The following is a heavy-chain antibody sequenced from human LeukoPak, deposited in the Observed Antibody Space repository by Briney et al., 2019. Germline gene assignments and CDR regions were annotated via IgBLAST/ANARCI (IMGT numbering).Heavy chain of an antibody. D-gene: IGHD2-8*01. J-gene: IGHJ3*02. CDR2: TYSGGST. CDR1: GFTVSSNY. V-gene: IGHV3-53*01. Sequence: GGSLRLSCAASGFTVSSNYMSWVRQAPGKGLEWVSVTYSGGSTYYADSVKGRFTISRDNSKNTLYLQMNSLRAEDTAVYYCARDREWAFDIWGQGTMVTVSS. CDR3: ARDREWAFDI.